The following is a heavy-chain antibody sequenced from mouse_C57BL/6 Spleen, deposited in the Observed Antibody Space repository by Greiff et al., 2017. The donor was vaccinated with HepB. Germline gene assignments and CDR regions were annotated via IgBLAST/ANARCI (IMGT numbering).Heavy chain of an antibody. CDR2: IHPNSGST. Sequence: QVQLQQPGAELVKPGASVKLSCKASGYTFTNYWMHWVKQRPGQGLEWIGMIHPNSGSTNYNEKFKSKATLTVDKSSSTAYMELSSLPSEDSAVYDCARSFTTVVATDYWGQGTTLTVSS. CDR3: ARSFTTVVATDY. V-gene: IGHV1-64*01. CDR1: GYTFTNYW. J-gene: IGHJ2*01. D-gene: IGHD1-1*01.